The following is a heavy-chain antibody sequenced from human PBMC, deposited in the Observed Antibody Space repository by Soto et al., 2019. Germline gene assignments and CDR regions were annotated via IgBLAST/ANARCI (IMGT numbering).Heavy chain of an antibody. CDR2: ISGSGGST. CDR1: GFTFSSYA. Sequence: EVQLLESGGGLVQPGGSLRLSCAASGFTFSSYAMSWVRQAPGKGLEWVSAISGSGGSTYYADSVKGRFTISRDNSKNTLYLKMNSLRAEDTAVYYCAKDMVPLDCSSTSCQWSAFDYWGQGTLVTVSS. CDR3: AKDMVPLDCSSTSCQWSAFDY. V-gene: IGHV3-23*01. J-gene: IGHJ4*02. D-gene: IGHD2-2*01.